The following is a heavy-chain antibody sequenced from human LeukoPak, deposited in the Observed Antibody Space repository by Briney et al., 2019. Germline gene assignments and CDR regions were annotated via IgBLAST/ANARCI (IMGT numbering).Heavy chain of an antibody. CDR1: GFTFSSYG. V-gene: IGHV3-33*01. CDR2: IWNDGSNK. Sequence: GGSLRLSCVVSGFTFSSYGMHWVRQAPGKGLEWLAVIWNDGSNKYYADSVKGRFTISRDNSQNTLYLQMNSLRADDTAIYYCARWQCTSATCYSVYFFDYWGQGAQVTVSS. D-gene: IGHD2-8*02. J-gene: IGHJ4*02. CDR3: ARWQCTSATCYSVYFFDY.